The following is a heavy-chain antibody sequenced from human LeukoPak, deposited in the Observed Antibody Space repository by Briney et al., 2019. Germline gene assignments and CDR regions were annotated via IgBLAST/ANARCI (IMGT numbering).Heavy chain of an antibody. V-gene: IGHV3-21*01. CDR2: ISSSSYI. CDR3: ARGELETEIAVAGIDY. J-gene: IGHJ4*02. CDR1: GFTFSSYS. D-gene: IGHD6-19*01. Sequence: PGGSLRLSCAASGFTFSSYSMNWVRQAPGKGLEWVSSISSSSYIYYADSVKGRFTISRDNAKNSLYLQMNSLRAEDTAVYYCARGELETEIAVAGIDYWGQGTLVTVSS.